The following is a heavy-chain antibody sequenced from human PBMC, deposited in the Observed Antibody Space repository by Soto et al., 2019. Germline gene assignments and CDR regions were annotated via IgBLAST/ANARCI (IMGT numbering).Heavy chain of an antibody. J-gene: IGHJ4*02. D-gene: IGHD3-10*01. V-gene: IGHV4-4*07. Sequence: SETLSLTCTVSGGSISSYYWSWIRHPAGKGLEWIGRIYTSGSTNYNPSLKSRVTMSVDTSKNQFSLKLSSVTAAGTAVYYCARNAPYYYGSGSYYNGGFDYWGQGTLVTVSS. CDR3: ARNAPYYYGSGSYYNGGFDY. CDR1: GGSISSYY. CDR2: IYTSGST.